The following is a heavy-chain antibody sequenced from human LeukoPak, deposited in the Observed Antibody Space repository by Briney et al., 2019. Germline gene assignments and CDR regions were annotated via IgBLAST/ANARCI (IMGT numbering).Heavy chain of an antibody. J-gene: IGHJ5*02. CDR3: ARELFARSAATIVGNNWFDP. Sequence: VASVKVSCTASGGTFSSYAISWVRQAPGQGLEWMGGIIPIFGTANYAQKFQGRVTITADESTSTAYMELSSLRSEDTAVYYCARELFARSAATIVGNNWFDPWGQGTLVTVSS. V-gene: IGHV1-69*13. CDR1: GGTFSSYA. CDR2: IIPIFGTA. D-gene: IGHD2-2*01.